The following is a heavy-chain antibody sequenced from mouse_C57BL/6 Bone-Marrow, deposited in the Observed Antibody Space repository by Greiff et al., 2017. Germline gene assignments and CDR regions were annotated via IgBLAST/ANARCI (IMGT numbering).Heavy chain of an antibody. J-gene: IGHJ3*01. D-gene: IGHD1-1*01. V-gene: IGHV1-50*01. CDR2: IDPSDSYT. CDR1: GYTFTSYW. Sequence: QVQLQQPGAELVKPGASVKLSCKASGYTFTSYWMQWVKQRPGQGLEWIGEIDPSDSYTNYNQKFKGKATLTVDTSSSTAYMQLSSLTSEDSAVYYCARGVYSGSSPAWFAYWGQGTLVTVSA. CDR3: ARGVYSGSSPAWFAY.